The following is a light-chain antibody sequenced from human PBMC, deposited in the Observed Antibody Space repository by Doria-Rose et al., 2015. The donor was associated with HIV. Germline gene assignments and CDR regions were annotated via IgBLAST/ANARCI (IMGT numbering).Light chain of an antibody. Sequence: TQSPATLSVSPGERATLSCRASQIVGTKLAWYQQKPGQAPRLLTYDASTRATGIPARFSGSGSVTEFTLTISSLQSEDFAVYYCQQYNNWPLTFGGGSTVEIK. CDR1: QIVGTK. CDR2: DAS. CDR3: QQYNNWPLT. J-gene: IGKJ4*01. V-gene: IGKV3-15*01.